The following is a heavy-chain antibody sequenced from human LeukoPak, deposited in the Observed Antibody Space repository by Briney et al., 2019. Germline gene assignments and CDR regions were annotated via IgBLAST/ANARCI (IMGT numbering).Heavy chain of an antibody. Sequence: GGSLRLSCAASGFTFDDYAMRWVRQAPGKGLEWVSLISWDGGSTYYADSVKGRFTISRDNSKNSLYLQMNSLRAEDTALYYCAKDLYSSSYYYYYGMDVWGKGTTVTVSS. D-gene: IGHD6-13*01. V-gene: IGHV3-43D*04. CDR3: AKDLYSSSYYYYYGMDV. J-gene: IGHJ6*04. CDR2: ISWDGGST. CDR1: GFTFDDYA.